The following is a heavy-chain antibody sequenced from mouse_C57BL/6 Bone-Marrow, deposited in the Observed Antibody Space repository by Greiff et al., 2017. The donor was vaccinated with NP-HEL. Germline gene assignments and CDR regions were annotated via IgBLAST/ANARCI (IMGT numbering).Heavy chain of an antibody. CDR3: ARKGNWDEGDY. Sequence: EVKLVESGGDLVKPGGSLKLSCAASGFTFSSYGMSWVRQTPDKRLEWVATISSGGSYTYYPDSVTGRFTISRDTAKNTLYLQMSSLKSEDTAMYDCARKGNWDEGDYWGQGTTLTVSS. CDR1: GFTFSSYG. D-gene: IGHD4-1*01. V-gene: IGHV5-6*01. CDR2: ISSGGSYT. J-gene: IGHJ2*01.